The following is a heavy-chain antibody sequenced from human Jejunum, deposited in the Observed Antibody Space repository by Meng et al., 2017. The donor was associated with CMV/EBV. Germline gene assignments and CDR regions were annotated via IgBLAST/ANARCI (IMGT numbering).Heavy chain of an antibody. V-gene: IGHV4-30-4*08. CDR1: GGSINSGEYL. J-gene: IGHJ5*02. Sequence: GGSINSGEYLWNWLRQSPGKGLESIGYITYSGNTYYNPSLKSRVSMSIDPSKKQFSLKLTSVTAADTAVYYCSRDRGSTSERVGWFDPWGQGTLVTVSS. CDR3: SRDRGSTSERVGWFDP. CDR2: ITYSGNT. D-gene: IGHD2-2*01.